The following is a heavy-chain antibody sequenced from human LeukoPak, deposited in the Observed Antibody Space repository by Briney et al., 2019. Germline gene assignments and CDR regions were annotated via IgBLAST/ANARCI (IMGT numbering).Heavy chain of an antibody. D-gene: IGHD6-13*01. J-gene: IGHJ3*02. CDR3: AREGYSSSWYPDAFDI. V-gene: IGHV6-1*01. CDR2: TYYRSKWYN. CDR1: GDSVSSNSAA. Sequence: SQTLSLTCAISGDSVSSNSAAWNWIRQSPSRGLEWLGRTYYRSKWYNDYAVSVKSRITINPDTSKNQFSLQLNPVTPEDTAVYYCAREGYSSSWYPDAFDIWGQGTMVTVSS.